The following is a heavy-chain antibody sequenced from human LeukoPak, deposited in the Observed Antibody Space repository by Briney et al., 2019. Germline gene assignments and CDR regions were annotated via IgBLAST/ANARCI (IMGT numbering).Heavy chain of an antibody. V-gene: IGHV3-23*01. CDR1: GFIFSNYG. J-gene: IGHJ4*02. CDR2: ISGSGGGT. Sequence: GGSLRLSCAASGFIFSNYGMNWVRQAPGKGLEWVSAISGSGGGTYYADSVKGRFTISRDNSKTTLYLQMNSLRAEDAAVYYCAKDRGSGWYEFDYWGQGTLVTVSS. D-gene: IGHD6-19*01. CDR3: AKDRGSGWYEFDY.